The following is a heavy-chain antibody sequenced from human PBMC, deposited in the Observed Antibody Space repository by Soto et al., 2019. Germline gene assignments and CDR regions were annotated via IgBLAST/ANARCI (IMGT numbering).Heavy chain of an antibody. J-gene: IGHJ4*02. CDR3: ARLPSSGINPPFDY. CDR1: GYAFTRFT. Sequence: ASVKVSCKASGYAFTRFTIHWVRQAPGQRLEWMGSINTGNGNTRFLQKFQGRVTFTRDTSANTAYMELSSLISEDTAVYYCARLPSSGINPPFDYWGQGMLVTVSS. V-gene: IGHV1-3*04. D-gene: IGHD1-26*01. CDR2: INTGNGNT.